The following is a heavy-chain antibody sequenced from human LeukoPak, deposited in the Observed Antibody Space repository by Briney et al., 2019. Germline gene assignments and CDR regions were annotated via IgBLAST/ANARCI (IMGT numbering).Heavy chain of an antibody. CDR2: IYYSGST. CDR1: GGSTSSGSYY. V-gene: IGHV4-39*07. Sequence: PSETLSLTCSVSGGSTSSGSYYWGWIRQPPGKGLEWLGSIYYSGSTYYNPSLKSRVTISLDTSKNQFSLKLSSVTAADTAVYYCARASSSVQTPINYYYYYMDVWGKGTTVTASS. D-gene: IGHD6-6*01. J-gene: IGHJ6*03. CDR3: ARASSSVQTPINYYYYYMDV.